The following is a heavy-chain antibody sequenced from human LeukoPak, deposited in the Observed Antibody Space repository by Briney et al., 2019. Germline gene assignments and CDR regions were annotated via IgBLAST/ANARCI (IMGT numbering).Heavy chain of an antibody. CDR1: GDSVSSNSAA. CDR2: TYYRSKWYN. D-gene: IGHD7-27*01. CDR3: ARGPESGKLGMIANWFDP. J-gene: IGHJ5*02. V-gene: IGHV6-1*01. Sequence: SQTLSLTCAISGDSVSSNSAAWNWIRQSPSRGLEWLGRTYYRSKWYNDYAVSVKSRITINPDTSKNQFSLQLNSVAPEDTAVYYCARGPESGKLGMIANWFDPWGQGTLVTVSS.